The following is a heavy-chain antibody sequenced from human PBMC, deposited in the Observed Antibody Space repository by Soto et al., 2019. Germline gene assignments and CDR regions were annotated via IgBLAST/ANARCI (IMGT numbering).Heavy chain of an antibody. J-gene: IGHJ4*02. CDR3: ARDLPRGYCSGGSCGLPSPGD. Sequence: GGSLRLSCAASGFTFSSYSMNWVRQAPGKGLEWVSSISSSSSYIYYADSVKGRFTISRDNAKNSLYLQMNSLRAEDTAVYYCARDLPRGYCSGGSCGLPSPGDWGQGTLVNVS. V-gene: IGHV3-21*01. CDR2: ISSSSSYI. D-gene: IGHD2-15*01. CDR1: GFTFSSYS.